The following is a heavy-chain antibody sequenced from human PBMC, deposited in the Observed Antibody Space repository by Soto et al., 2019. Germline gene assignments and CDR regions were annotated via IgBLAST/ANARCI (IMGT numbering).Heavy chain of an antibody. D-gene: IGHD6-19*01. V-gene: IGHV4-28*01. CDR1: GYSISSSNW. CDR2: IYFSEST. CDR3: ARMGYSSGWYWSWFDP. J-gene: IGHJ5*02. Sequence: QVQLQESGPGLVKPSDTLSLTCAVSGYSISSSNWWGWIWQPPGKGLEWIGNIYFSESTHYNPSLKSRVTMSVDLSKNQFSLRLSSVTAVDTAVYYCARMGYSSGWYWSWFDPWGQGTLVTVSP.